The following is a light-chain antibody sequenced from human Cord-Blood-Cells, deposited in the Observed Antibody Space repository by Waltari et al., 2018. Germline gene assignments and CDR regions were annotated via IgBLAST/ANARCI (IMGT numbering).Light chain of an antibody. J-gene: IGLJ3*02. Sequence: QSALTQPASVSGSPGQSITISCTGTSSDVGGYNYVSWYQQHPGKAPKLLIHDVSKRPSGVSNRFSGSKSGNTASLTISGLQAEDEADYYCSSYTSSSTWVFGGGTKLTVL. CDR1: SSDVGGYNY. CDR3: SSYTSSSTWV. CDR2: DVS. V-gene: IGLV2-14*01.